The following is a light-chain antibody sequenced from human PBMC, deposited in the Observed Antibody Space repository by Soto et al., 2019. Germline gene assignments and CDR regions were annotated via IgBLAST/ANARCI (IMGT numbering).Light chain of an antibody. V-gene: IGKV1-5*01. CDR3: QQYNGYIS. J-gene: IGKJ3*01. CDR1: QSIGTW. Sequence: DIQMTQSPSTLSASVGDRVTITCRASQSIGTWLAWYQQKPGKAPELLIYDASQLRSRGPSRFSGSGSGTEFTLTISSLQPDDFATYYCQQYNGYISFGPGTKVDIK. CDR2: DAS.